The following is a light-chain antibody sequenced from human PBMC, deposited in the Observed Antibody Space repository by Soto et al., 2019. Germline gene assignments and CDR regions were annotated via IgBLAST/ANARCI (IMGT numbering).Light chain of an antibody. CDR1: NSYIGRYS. Sequence: QSVLTQPPSLSGTPGQRVTISCSGSNSYIGRYSLNWYQHFPGTAPKILIYSDDERPSGVPDRFSGSKSGTSASLAISGLQSEDEAEYYCAAWDDNLNGPLFGGGTQLTV. CDR3: AAWDDNLNGPL. J-gene: IGLJ3*02. CDR2: SDD. V-gene: IGLV1-44*01.